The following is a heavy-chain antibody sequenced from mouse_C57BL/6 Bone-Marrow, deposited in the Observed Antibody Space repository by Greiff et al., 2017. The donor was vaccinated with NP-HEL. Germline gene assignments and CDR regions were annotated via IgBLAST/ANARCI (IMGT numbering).Heavy chain of an antibody. D-gene: IGHD1-3*01. CDR2: IDPSDSYT. CDR3: ASSSWYFDV. CDR1: GYTFTSYW. Sequence: VKLQQPGAELVRPGTSVKLSCKASGYTFTSYWMHWVKQRPGQGLEWIGVIDPSDSYTNYNQKFKGKATLTVDTSSSTAYMQLSSLTSEDSAVYYCASSSWYFDVWGTGTTVTVSS. V-gene: IGHV1-59*01. J-gene: IGHJ1*03.